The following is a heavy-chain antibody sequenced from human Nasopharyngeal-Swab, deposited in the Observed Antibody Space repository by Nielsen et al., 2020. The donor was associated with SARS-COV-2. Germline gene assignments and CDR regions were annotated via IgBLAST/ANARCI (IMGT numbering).Heavy chain of an antibody. CDR3: ARATNVIYGMDV. CDR1: GFTFSSYG. J-gene: IGHJ6*02. Sequence: GESLKISCAASGFTFSSYGMHWVRQAPGKGLEWVSYISSSGSTIYYADSVKGRFTISRDNAKNSLYLQMNSLRAEDTAVYYCARATNVIYGMDVWGQGTTVTVSS. CDR2: ISSSGSTI. V-gene: IGHV3-48*04. D-gene: IGHD3-10*01.